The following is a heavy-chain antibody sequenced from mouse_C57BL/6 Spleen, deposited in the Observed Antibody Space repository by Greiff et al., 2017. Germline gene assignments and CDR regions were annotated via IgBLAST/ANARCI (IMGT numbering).Heavy chain of an antibody. Sequence: VQLQQSGAELVRPGASVTLSCKASGYTFTDYEMHWVKQTPVHGLEWIGAIDPETGGTAYNQKFKGKAILTADKSSSTAYMELRSLTSEDSAVYYCTVDLSRDYFDYWGQGTTLTVSS. CDR2: IDPETGGT. V-gene: IGHV1-15*01. CDR1: GYTFTDYE. J-gene: IGHJ2*01. CDR3: TVDLSRDYFDY. D-gene: IGHD1-1*01.